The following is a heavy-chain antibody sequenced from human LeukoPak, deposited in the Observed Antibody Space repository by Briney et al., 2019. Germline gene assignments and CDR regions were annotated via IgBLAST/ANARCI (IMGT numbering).Heavy chain of an antibody. V-gene: IGHV3-30*18. CDR2: ISYDGSNK. CDR3: AKSRDGYNSVFDL. D-gene: IGHD5-24*01. Sequence: GGSLRLSCAASGFTFSSYGMHWVRQAPGKGLEWVAVISYDGSNKYYADSVKGRFTISRDNSKNTLYLQMNSLRAEDTAVYYCAKSRDGYNSVFDLWGQGTLVTVSS. CDR1: GFTFSSYG. J-gene: IGHJ5*02.